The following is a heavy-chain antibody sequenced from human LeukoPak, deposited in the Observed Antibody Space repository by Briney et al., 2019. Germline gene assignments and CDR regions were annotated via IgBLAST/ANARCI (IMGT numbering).Heavy chain of an antibody. Sequence: GASVKVSCKATGGTFPTQALSWLRQAPGQGLAWLGVIIPVLGPPNYAQKFQGRVTITADESTNTVSLEVASLTSHDTAVYYCARGGLTSSFDFWGLGTLVTVSS. J-gene: IGHJ4*01. CDR3: ARGGLTSSFDF. CDR1: GGTFPTQA. D-gene: IGHD2/OR15-2a*01. CDR2: IIPVLGPP. V-gene: IGHV1-69*13.